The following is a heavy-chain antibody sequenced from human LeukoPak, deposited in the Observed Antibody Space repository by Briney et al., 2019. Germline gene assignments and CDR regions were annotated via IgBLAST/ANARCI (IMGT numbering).Heavy chain of an antibody. CDR3: ARAPGNWYNLFDY. D-gene: IGHD1-14*01. Sequence: PRGSLRLSCAASGFTFSSYAMHWVRQAPGKGLEYVSAISSNGGNTYYANSVKGRFTISRDNSKDTLYLQMGGLRAEDMAVYYCARAPGNWYNLFDYWGQGTLVTVSS. CDR1: GFTFSSYA. J-gene: IGHJ4*02. CDR2: ISSNGGNT. V-gene: IGHV3-64*01.